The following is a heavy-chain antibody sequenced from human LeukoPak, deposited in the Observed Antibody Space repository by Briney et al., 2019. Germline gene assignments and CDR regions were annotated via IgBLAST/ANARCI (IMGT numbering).Heavy chain of an antibody. Sequence: PGGSLRLSCAASGFTFTNYWMSWVRQAPGKGLELVANIKQDRSEKYYVDSVKGRFTISRDNAKNSLYLQMNSLRAEDTDVYYCARLREIPVFGVVTKSTSYFDYWGQGTLVTVSS. J-gene: IGHJ4*02. D-gene: IGHD3-3*01. V-gene: IGHV3-7*01. CDR3: ARLREIPVFGVVTKSTSYFDY. CDR2: IKQDRSEK. CDR1: GFTFTNYW.